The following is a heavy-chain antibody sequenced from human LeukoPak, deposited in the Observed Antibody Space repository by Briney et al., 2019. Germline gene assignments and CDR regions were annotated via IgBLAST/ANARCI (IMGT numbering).Heavy chain of an antibody. D-gene: IGHD3-22*01. Sequence: GASVKVSCTASGYTFTSYYIHWVRQAPGQGLEWMGIINPSAGSTTYAQKFQGRVTMTTDTSTSTAYMELRSLRSDDTAVYYCARDGSPHYDSSGSDYWGQGTLVTVSS. J-gene: IGHJ4*02. CDR3: ARDGSPHYDSSGSDY. CDR1: GYTFTSYY. V-gene: IGHV1-46*01. CDR2: INPSAGST.